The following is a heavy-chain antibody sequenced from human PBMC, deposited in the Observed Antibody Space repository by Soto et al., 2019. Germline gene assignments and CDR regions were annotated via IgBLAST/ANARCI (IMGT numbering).Heavy chain of an antibody. CDR1: GFTFSSYG. CDR3: AKESGGYSVLGIMDV. CDR2: ISYDGSNK. D-gene: IGHD1-26*01. V-gene: IGHV3-30*18. J-gene: IGHJ6*02. Sequence: QVQLVESGGGVVQPGRSLRLSCAASGFTFSSYGMHWVRQAPGKGLEWVAVISYDGSNKYYADSVKGRFTISRDNSKNTLYLQMNSLRAEDTAVYYCAKESGGYSVLGIMDVWGQGTTVTVSS.